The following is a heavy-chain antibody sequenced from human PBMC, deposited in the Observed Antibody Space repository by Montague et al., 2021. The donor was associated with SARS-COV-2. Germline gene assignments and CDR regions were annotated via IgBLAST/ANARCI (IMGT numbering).Heavy chain of an antibody. CDR1: GGSFSGYY. D-gene: IGHD3-10*01. J-gene: IGHJ6*02. Sequence: SDTLSLTCAVYGGSFSGYYWSWIRQPPGKGLEWIGEINHSGSTNXNPSLKSRVTVSVDTSKNQFSLKLSSVTAADTAVYYCARGRRILLWFGELLSGGDYYGMDAWGQGTTVTVSS. V-gene: IGHV4-34*01. CDR3: ARGRRILLWFGELLSGGDYYGMDA. CDR2: INHSGST.